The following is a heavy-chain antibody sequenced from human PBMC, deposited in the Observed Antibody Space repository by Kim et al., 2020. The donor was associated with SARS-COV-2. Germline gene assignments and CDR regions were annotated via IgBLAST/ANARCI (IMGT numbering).Heavy chain of an antibody. CDR3: AGGSSSWYGGGGY. J-gene: IGHJ4*02. V-gene: IGHV3-7*03. Sequence: GGSLRLSCAASGFTFSSYWMSWVRQAPGKGLEWVANIKQDGSEKYYVDSVKGRFTISRDNAKNSLYLQMNSLRAEDTAVYYCAGGSSSWYGGGGYWGQGTLVTVSS. D-gene: IGHD6-13*01. CDR2: IKQDGSEK. CDR1: GFTFSSYW.